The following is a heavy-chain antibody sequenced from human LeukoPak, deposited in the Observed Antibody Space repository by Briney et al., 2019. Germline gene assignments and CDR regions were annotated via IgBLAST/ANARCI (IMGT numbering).Heavy chain of an antibody. D-gene: IGHD4-11*01. CDR1: GGTFSSYA. J-gene: IGHJ4*02. CDR3: ARDGPYTVTTLFDY. CDR2: ISAYNGNT. Sequence: ASVKVSCKASGGTFSSYAISWVRQAPGQGLEWMGWISAYNGNTNYAQKLQGRVTITRDTSASTAYMELSSLRSEDTAVYYCARDGPYTVTTLFDYWGQGTLVTVSS. V-gene: IGHV1-18*01.